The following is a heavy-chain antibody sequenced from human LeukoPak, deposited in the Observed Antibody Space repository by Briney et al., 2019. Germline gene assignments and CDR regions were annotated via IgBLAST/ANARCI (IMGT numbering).Heavy chain of an antibody. CDR3: ARGDNGDYFYYVDY. Sequence: SVKVSCKASGGTFSSYAISCVRQAPGHGLEWMGGIIPIFGTANYAQKFQGRVTITTDESTSTAYMELSSLRSEATAVYYCARGDNGDYFYYVDYWGQGTLVTVSS. CDR2: IIPIFGTA. D-gene: IGHD4-17*01. V-gene: IGHV1-69*05. CDR1: GGTFSSYA. J-gene: IGHJ4*02.